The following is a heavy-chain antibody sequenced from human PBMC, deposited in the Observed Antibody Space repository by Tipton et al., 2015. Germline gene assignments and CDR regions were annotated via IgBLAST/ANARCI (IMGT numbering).Heavy chain of an antibody. Sequence: SLRLSCAASGFSFNNYWMHWVRQAPGKGLVWVSRVSSDGSVTSYADSVKGRFTISRDNAKNTLYVQMNSLRVEDTAVYYCARGGLVAAFDIWGQGTMVTVSS. V-gene: IGHV3-74*01. J-gene: IGHJ3*02. CDR3: ARGGLVAAFDI. CDR2: VSSDGSVT. CDR1: GFSFNNYW.